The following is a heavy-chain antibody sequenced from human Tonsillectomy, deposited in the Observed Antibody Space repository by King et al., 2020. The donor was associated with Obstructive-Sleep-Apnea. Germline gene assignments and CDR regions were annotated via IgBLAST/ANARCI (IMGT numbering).Heavy chain of an antibody. CDR1: GGTFSHYA. CDR2: IIPILGIV. D-gene: IGHD5-12*01. Sequence: QLVQSGAEVKKPGSSVKVSCKASGGTFSHYAISWVRQAPGQGLEWMGKIIPILGIVNYAQSFQGRVTITADKSTSTAYMELSSLTYEDTAVYYCASLAITGYDFAGVYFDFWGQGTLVTVSS. CDR3: ASLAITGYDFAGVYFDF. V-gene: IGHV1-69*04. J-gene: IGHJ4*02.